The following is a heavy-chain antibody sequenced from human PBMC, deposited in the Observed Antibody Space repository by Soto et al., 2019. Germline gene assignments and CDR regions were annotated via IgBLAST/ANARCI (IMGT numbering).Heavy chain of an antibody. V-gene: IGHV4-59*01. CDR2: IYYSGST. Sequence: SETLSLTCTVSGGSISSYYWSWIRQPPGKGLEWIGYIYYSGSTNYNPSLKSRVTISVDTSKNQFSLKLSSVTAADTAVYYCARVGGYLQQQLVEYWGQGTLVTVSS. D-gene: IGHD6-13*01. CDR1: GGSISSYY. J-gene: IGHJ4*02. CDR3: ARVGGYLQQQLVEY.